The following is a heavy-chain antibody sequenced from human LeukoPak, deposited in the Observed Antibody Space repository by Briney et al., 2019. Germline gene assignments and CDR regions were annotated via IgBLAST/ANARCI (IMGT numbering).Heavy chain of an antibody. CDR3: ASTFTAMAYYYMDV. Sequence: SETLSLTCTVSGGSISSYYWSWIRQPPGKGLEWIGYIYYSGSTNYNPSLKSRVTISVDTSKNQFSLKLSSVTAADTAVYYCASTFTAMAYYYMDVWGKGTTVTVSS. CDR1: GGSISSYY. J-gene: IGHJ6*03. V-gene: IGHV4-59*12. CDR2: IYYSGST. D-gene: IGHD5-18*01.